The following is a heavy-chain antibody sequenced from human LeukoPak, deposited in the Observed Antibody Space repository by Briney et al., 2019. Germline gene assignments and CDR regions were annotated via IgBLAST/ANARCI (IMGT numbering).Heavy chain of an antibody. CDR3: ARGGSYYIY. V-gene: IGHV3-7*01. CDR2: IKQDGSEK. J-gene: IGHJ4*02. Sequence: GGSLRLSYTASGFTFGDYAMSWVRQAPGKGLEWVANIKQDGSEKDYVDSVKGRFTISRDNAKNSHYLQMNSLRAEDTAVYYCARGGSYYIYCGQGTLVTVSS. CDR1: GFTFGDYA. D-gene: IGHD1-26*01.